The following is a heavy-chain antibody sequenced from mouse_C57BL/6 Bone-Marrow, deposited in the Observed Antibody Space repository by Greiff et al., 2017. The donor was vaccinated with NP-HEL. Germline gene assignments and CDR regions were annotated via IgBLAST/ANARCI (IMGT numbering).Heavy chain of an antibody. J-gene: IGHJ3*01. CDR2: ISYDGSN. CDR3: AREVGYYGSPFAY. D-gene: IGHD1-1*01. Sequence: EVKLQESGPGLVKPSQSLSLTCSVTGYSIISGYYWNWIRQFPGNKLEWMAYISYDGSNNYNPSLKNRISITRDISKNQFFLKLTSVTTEDTATYYCAREVGYYGSPFAYWGQGTLVTVSA. V-gene: IGHV3-6*01. CDR1: GYSIISGYY.